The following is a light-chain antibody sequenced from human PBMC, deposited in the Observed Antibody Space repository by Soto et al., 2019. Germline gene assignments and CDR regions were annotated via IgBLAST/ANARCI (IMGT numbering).Light chain of an antibody. CDR2: AAS. CDR1: QSISSY. CDR3: QQTDTFPRT. J-gene: IGKJ1*01. V-gene: IGKV1-39*01. Sequence: DIQITQSPSSLSASVGDRVTITFRASQSISSYLNWYQHKPGQAPKLLIYAASSLETGVPARFSGSRSGTDFALTISSLEREDFATYYCQQTDTFPRTFGQGTKVDIK.